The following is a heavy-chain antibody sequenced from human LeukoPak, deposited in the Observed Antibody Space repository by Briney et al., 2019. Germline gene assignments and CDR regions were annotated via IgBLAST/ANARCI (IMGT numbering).Heavy chain of an antibody. CDR3: ARDEVVPAATRLGY. V-gene: IGHV1-69*05. D-gene: IGHD2-2*01. Sequence: ASVKVSCKASGGTFSSYAISWVRQAPGQGLEWMGGIIPIFGTANYAQKFQGRVTMTRDTSTSTVYMELSSLRSEDTAVYYCARDEVVPAATRLGYWGQGTLVTVSS. J-gene: IGHJ4*02. CDR2: IIPIFGTA. CDR1: GGTFSSYA.